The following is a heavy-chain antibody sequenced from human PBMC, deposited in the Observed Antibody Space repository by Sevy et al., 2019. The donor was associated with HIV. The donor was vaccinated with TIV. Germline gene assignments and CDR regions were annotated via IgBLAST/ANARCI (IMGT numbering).Heavy chain of an antibody. Sequence: GGSLRLSCAASGFTFSSYAMSWVRQAPGKGLEWVSAISGSGGSTYYADSVKGRFTISRDNSKNTLYLQMNSLRAEDMAVYYCANVLVTAMVPFDYGGQGTLVTVSS. CDR2: ISGSGGST. J-gene: IGHJ4*02. CDR3: ANVLVTAMVPFDY. D-gene: IGHD5-18*01. CDR1: GFTFSSYA. V-gene: IGHV3-23*01.